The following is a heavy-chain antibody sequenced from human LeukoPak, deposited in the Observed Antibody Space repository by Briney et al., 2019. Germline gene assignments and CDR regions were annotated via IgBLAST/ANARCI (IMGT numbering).Heavy chain of an antibody. CDR1: GGTFSSYA. V-gene: IGHV1-69*04. J-gene: IGHJ4*02. CDR3: AWGAAAVYFDY. CDR2: IIPILGIA. D-gene: IGHD6-13*01. Sequence: GASVKVSCKASGGTFSSYAISWVRQAPGQELEWMGRIIPILGIANYAQKFQGRVTITADKSTSTAYMELSSLRSEDTAVYYCAWGAAAVYFDYWGQGTLVTVSS.